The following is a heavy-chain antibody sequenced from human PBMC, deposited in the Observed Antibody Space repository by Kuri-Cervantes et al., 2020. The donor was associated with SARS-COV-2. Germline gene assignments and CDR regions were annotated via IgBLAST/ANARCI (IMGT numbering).Heavy chain of an antibody. CDR3: ARDLGGVSGPFDY. CDR2: IYTGDKT. D-gene: IGHD3-16*01. V-gene: IGHV3-53*01. J-gene: IGHJ4*02. CDR1: GFTVSGNY. Sequence: GGSLRLSCAASGFTVSGNYMSWVRQAPEKGLEWLSVIYTGDKTYYADSVKGRFTISRDNPKNTVYLQMNSLRAEDTAVYYCARDLGGVSGPFDYWGQGTLVTVSS.